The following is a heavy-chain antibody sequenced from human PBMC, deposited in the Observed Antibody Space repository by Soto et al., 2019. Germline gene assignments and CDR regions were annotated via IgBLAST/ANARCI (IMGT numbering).Heavy chain of an antibody. V-gene: IGHV4-34*01. D-gene: IGHD1-1*01. CDR2: MSHSGGT. J-gene: IGHJ3*02. CDR1: GGFVSSGSYY. Sequence: QVQLQQWGAGLLKPSETLSLTCAVYGGFVSSGSYYWSWIRQPPGKGLEWIGEMSHSGGTHFNPSLKSRVTRAVDTSKNQFPLKLSSVTAADTALYYCARVERGTATTVVDDFDIWGPGTMVTVSS. CDR3: ARVERGTATTVVDDFDI.